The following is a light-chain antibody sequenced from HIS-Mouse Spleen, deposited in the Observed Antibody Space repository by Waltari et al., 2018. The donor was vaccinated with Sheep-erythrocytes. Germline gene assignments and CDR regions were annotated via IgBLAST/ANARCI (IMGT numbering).Light chain of an antibody. CDR3: QTWGTGIQV. CDR1: SGHSSYA. CDR2: LNSDGSH. V-gene: IGLV4-69*01. J-gene: IGLJ2*01. Sequence: QLVLTQSPSASASLGASVKLTFTLSSGHSSYAIAWHQQQPAKGPRYLMKLNSDGSHSKGDGIPDRFSGSSSGAERYLTISSLQSEDEADYYCQTWGTGIQVFGGGTKLTVL.